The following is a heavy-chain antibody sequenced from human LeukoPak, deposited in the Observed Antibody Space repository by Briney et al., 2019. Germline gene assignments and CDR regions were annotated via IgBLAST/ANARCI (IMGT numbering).Heavy chain of an antibody. CDR2: TSHSGST. Sequence: SETLSLTCTVSGGSMMTYYWSWIRQPPGKGLEWIGYTSHSGSTTYSPSLQSRVSISVDTSKNQFSLKLNSVTAADTAVFYCARANDFGGTNDAFDIWAKGQWSPSLQ. CDR3: ARANDFGGTNDAFDI. V-gene: IGHV4-59*01. CDR1: GGSMMTYY. D-gene: IGHD4-23*01. J-gene: IGHJ3*02.